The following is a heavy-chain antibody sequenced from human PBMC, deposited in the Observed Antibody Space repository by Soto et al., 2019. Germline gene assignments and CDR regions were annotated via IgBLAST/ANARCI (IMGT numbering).Heavy chain of an antibody. CDR2: IYYSGST. D-gene: IGHD2-15*01. CDR1: GGSISSGGYY. V-gene: IGHV4-31*03. CDR3: ARTSVVNSPFDY. J-gene: IGHJ4*02. Sequence: QVQLQESGPGLVKPSQTLSLTCTVSGGSISSGGYYWSWIRQHPGKGLEWIGYIYYSGSTYYNPSLKSRVTISVDTSKNQFALELSSVTAADTAVYYCARTSVVNSPFDYWGQGTLVTVSS.